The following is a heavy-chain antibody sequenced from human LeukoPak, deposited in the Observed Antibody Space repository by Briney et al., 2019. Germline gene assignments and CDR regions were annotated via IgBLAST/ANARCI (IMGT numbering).Heavy chain of an antibody. J-gene: IGHJ5*02. V-gene: IGHV3-30*18. CDR2: ISYDGSNK. D-gene: IGHD3-10*01. Sequence: PGGSLRLSCAASGFTFSSYGMHWVRQAPGKGLEWVAVISYDGSNKYYADSVKGRFTISRDNSKNTLYLQMNSLRAEDTAVYYCAKNHDGSGSPTFDPWGQGTLVTVSS. CDR3: AKNHDGSGSPTFDP. CDR1: GFTFSSYG.